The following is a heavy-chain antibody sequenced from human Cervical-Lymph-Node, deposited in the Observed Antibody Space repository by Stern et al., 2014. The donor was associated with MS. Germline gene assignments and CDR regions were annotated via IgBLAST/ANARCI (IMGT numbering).Heavy chain of an antibody. Sequence: VQLEESGPEVKKPGSSVKVSCKASGGTFNTYTISWVRQAPGQGLEWMGGIIPIFGKANYAQNFQGRVTITADESTSTAYMELSSLRSEDTAVYYCARELSQVLVYWGQGTLVTVSS. CDR3: ARELSQVLVY. J-gene: IGHJ4*02. D-gene: IGHD2-8*01. CDR1: GGTFNTYT. V-gene: IGHV1-69*01. CDR2: IIPIFGKA.